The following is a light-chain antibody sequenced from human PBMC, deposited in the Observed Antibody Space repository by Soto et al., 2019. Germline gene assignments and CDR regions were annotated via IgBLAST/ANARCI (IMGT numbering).Light chain of an antibody. V-gene: IGLV2-14*01. CDR1: SSDVGNYKY. Sequence: QSVLTQPASVSGSPGQSITISCTGTSSDVGNYKYVSWYQQHPGKAPKLMIYEVSNRPSGVSNRFSGSKSGNTASLTISGLQAGDETDYYCFSYTSSGTYAFGTGTKVTVL. J-gene: IGLJ1*01. CDR3: FSYTSSGTYA. CDR2: EVS.